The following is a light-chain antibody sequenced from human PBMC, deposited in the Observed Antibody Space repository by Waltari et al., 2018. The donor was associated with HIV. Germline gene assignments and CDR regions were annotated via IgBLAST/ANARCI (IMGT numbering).Light chain of an antibody. CDR2: DIS. CDR1: SRDVGSYNY. J-gene: IGLJ2*01. Sequence: QSALTQPRSVSGSPGQSVTISCPGTSRDVGSYNYVSWYQLRPGTAPKLILFDISKRPSGVPDRFSGSVSGSTASLTISGLQTDDAADYYCCSYAGSFTLIFGGGTTLTVL. V-gene: IGLV2-11*01. CDR3: CSYAGSFTLI.